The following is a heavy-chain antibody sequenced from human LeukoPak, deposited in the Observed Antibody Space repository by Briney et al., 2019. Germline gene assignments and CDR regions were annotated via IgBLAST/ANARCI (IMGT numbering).Heavy chain of an antibody. J-gene: IGHJ6*03. CDR2: IYYSGST. Sequence: SETLSLTCTVSGGSISSSSYYWGWIRQPPGKGLEWIGSIYYSGSTYYNPSLKSRVTISVDMSKNQFSLKLSSVTAADTAVYYCARGAATGTLWYYYYMDVWGKGTTVTVSS. CDR1: GGSISSSSYY. D-gene: IGHD6-13*01. CDR3: ARGAATGTLWYYYYMDV. V-gene: IGHV4-39*07.